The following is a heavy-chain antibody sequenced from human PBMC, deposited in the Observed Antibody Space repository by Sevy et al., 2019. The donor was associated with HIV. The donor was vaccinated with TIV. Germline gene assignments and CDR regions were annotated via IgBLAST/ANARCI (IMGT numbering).Heavy chain of an antibody. CDR3: AKGYCSGGTCYHFDY. Sequence: GGSLRLSCAASGFTFSSHAMSWVRQAPGKGLEWVSDVSGSGGSTYYADSVKGRFTISRDNSKNTLYLQVNSLRAEDTAVYYCAKGYCSGGTCYHFDYWGQGSLVTVSS. J-gene: IGHJ4*02. D-gene: IGHD2-15*01. V-gene: IGHV3-23*01. CDR1: GFTFSSHA. CDR2: VSGSGGST.